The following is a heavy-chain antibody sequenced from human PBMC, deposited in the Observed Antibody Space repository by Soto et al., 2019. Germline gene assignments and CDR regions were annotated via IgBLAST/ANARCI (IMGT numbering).Heavy chain of an antibody. CDR3: AKALGSGKPYYYYAMDV. D-gene: IGHD3-10*01. J-gene: IGHJ6*01. V-gene: IGHV3-30*18. CDR1: AFIFNRYC. Sequence: SMRRTGEASAFIFNRYCMHWVRPAPGKGLEWVAVISYDGSDKYYAESVKGRFIIARDKSENTLYLQMNSLRAEDTAVYYCAKALGSGKPYYYYAMDVWGQAITVTVSA. CDR2: ISYDGSDK.